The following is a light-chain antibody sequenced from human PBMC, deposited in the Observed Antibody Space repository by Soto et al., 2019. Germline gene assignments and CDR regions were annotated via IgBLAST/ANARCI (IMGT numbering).Light chain of an antibody. CDR3: QLSYSTSQT. CDR1: QSISSY. J-gene: IGKJ2*01. Sequence: DIQMTQSPSSLSASVGDRVTITCRASQSISSYLNWYQQKPGKYPKLIIYAASRLQSGVPSRFSGSGSGTDFTLTISSLQPEEFATYYCQLSYSTSQTFGQGTKLEIK. CDR2: AAS. V-gene: IGKV1-39*01.